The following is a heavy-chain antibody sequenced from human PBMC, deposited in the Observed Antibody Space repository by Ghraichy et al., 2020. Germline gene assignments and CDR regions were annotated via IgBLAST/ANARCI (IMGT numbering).Heavy chain of an antibody. CDR2: IKQDGSEK. D-gene: IGHD3-10*01. CDR1: GFTFSSYW. CDR3: ARELYGSGSY. Sequence: GGSLRLSCTASGFTFSSYWLTWVRQAPGKGLEWVANIKQDGSEKYYVDSVKGRFTISRDNAKNSLYLQMNSLRGEDTAVYYCARELYGSGSYWGQGTLVTVSS. V-gene: IGHV3-7*01. J-gene: IGHJ4*02.